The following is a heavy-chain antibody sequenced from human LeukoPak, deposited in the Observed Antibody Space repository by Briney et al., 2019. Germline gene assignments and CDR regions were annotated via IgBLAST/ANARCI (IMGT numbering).Heavy chain of an antibody. V-gene: IGHV3-30*14. J-gene: IGHJ4*02. CDR1: GFTFSSYA. Sequence: GGSLRLSCAASGFTFSSYAVHWVRQAPGKGLEWVAVISYDGSNKYYADSVKGRFTISRDNSKNTLYLQMNSLRAEDTAVYYCARGIDYYGSGSGESWGQGTLVTVSS. CDR2: ISYDGSNK. D-gene: IGHD3-10*01. CDR3: ARGIDYYGSGSGES.